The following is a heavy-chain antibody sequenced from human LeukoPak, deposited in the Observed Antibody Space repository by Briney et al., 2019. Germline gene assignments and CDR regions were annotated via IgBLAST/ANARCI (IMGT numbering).Heavy chain of an antibody. J-gene: IGHJ6*02. CDR2: INHSGST. D-gene: IGHD3-3*01. Sequence: PSETLSLTCAVYGGSFSGYYWSWIRQPPGKGLEWIGEINHSGSTNYNPSLKNRVTISVDTSKNQFSLKLSSVTAADTAVYYCARGRILRFLEWSHSYYYYGMDVWGQGTTVTVSS. CDR1: GGSFSGYY. V-gene: IGHV4-34*01. CDR3: ARGRILRFLEWSHSYYYYGMDV.